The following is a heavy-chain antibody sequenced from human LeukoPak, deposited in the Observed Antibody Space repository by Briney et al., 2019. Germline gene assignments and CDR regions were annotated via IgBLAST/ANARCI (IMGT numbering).Heavy chain of an antibody. CDR1: GYTFTSYG. CDR3: ARGDFDWLSMQNWFDP. V-gene: IGHV1-18*01. J-gene: IGHJ5*02. Sequence: ASVKVSCKASGYTFTSYGISWVRQAPGQGLERMGWISAYNGNTNYAQKLQGRVTMTTDTSTSTAYMELRSLRSDDTAVYYCARGDFDWLSMQNWFDPWGQGTLVTVSS. CDR2: ISAYNGNT. D-gene: IGHD3-9*01.